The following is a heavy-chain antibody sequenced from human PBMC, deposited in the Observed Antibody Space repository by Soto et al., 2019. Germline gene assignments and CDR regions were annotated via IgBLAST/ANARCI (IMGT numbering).Heavy chain of an antibody. J-gene: IGHJ6*02. CDR1: GGSFSGYY. D-gene: IGHD5-18*01. CDR3: ARVTAMVTFYYYGMDV. CDR2: INHSGST. Sequence: SETLSLTCTVSGGSFSGYYWSWIRQPPGKGLEWIGEINHSGSTNYNPSLKSRVTISVDTSKNQFSLKLSSVTAADTAVYYCARVTAMVTFYYYGMDVWGQGTTVTVSS. V-gene: IGHV4-34*01.